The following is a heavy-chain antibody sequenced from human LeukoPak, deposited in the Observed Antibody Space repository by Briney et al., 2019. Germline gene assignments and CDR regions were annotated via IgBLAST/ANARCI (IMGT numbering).Heavy chain of an antibody. CDR1: GGSISSSSAY. CDR2: IHNIGST. Sequence: SETLSLTCTVSGGSISSSSAYWGWIRQPPGKGLEWIGYIHNIGSTNYNPSLKSRVTISVDTSKNQFSLKLTSVTAADTAVYYCARTSSAGWFDPWGQGTLVTVSS. V-gene: IGHV4-61*05. D-gene: IGHD6-25*01. CDR3: ARTSSAGWFDP. J-gene: IGHJ5*02.